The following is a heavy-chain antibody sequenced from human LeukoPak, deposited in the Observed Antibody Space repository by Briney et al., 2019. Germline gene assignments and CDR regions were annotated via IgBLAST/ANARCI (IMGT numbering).Heavy chain of an antibody. CDR3: ARGFPNSY. V-gene: IGHV4-59*01. CDR1: GGSISSYY. D-gene: IGHD1-1*01. CDR2: IYYSGST. Sequence: SETLSLTCTVSGGSISSYYWSWIRQPPGKGLEWIGYIYYSGSTNYNPSLESRVTISVDTSKNQFSLKLSSVTAADTAVYYCARGFPNSYWGQGTLVTVSS. J-gene: IGHJ4*02.